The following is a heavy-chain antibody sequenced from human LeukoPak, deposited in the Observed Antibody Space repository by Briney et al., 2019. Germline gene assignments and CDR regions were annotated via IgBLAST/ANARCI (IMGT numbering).Heavy chain of an antibody. CDR3: TRVSTTGVGGRGYFDQ. CDR1: GFTFSSYA. V-gene: IGHV3-23*01. CDR2: ISDSSVGDST. D-gene: IGHD1-1*01. Sequence: PGGSLRLSCAASGFTFSSYAMSWVRQAPGKGLEWVSFISDSSVGDSTYYADSVRGRFTISRDSSKSTLYLQMNSLRAEDTAVYYCTRVSTTGVGGRGYFDQRGQGTQVTVSS. J-gene: IGHJ4*02.